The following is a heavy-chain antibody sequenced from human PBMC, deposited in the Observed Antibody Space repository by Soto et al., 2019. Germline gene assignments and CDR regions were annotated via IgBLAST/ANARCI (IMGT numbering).Heavy chain of an antibody. CDR1: GFTFSSYA. CDR2: ISYDGSNK. CDR3: AREHCISTSCYFPY. J-gene: IGHJ4*02. D-gene: IGHD2-2*01. V-gene: IGHV3-30-3*01. Sequence: QVQLVESGGGVVQPGRSLRLSCAASGFTFSSYAMHWVRQAPGKGLEWVAVISYDGSNKYYADSVKGRFTISRDNSKNTLYLQMNSLRAEDTAVYYCAREHCISTSCYFPYWGQGTLVTVSS.